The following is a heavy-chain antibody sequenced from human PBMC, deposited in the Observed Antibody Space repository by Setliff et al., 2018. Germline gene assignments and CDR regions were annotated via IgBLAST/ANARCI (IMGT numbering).Heavy chain of an antibody. D-gene: IGHD4-4*01. CDR2: IYTSGST. V-gene: IGHV4-61*09. J-gene: IGHJ6*03. CDR1: GGSVSSGSYY. Sequence: SETLSLTCTVSGGSVSSGSYYWSWIRQPAGKGLEWIGHIYTSGSTNYNPSLKSRVTISVDTSKNQFSLKLSSVTAADTAVYYCARVDYSPINYYYYYMDVWGKGTTVTVSS. CDR3: ARVDYSPINYYYYYMDV.